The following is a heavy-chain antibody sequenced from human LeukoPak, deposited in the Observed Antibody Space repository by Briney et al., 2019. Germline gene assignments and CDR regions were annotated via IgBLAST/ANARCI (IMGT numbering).Heavy chain of an antibody. J-gene: IGHJ4*02. CDR2: IYYSGST. CDR1: GGSISSSSYY. V-gene: IGHV4-39*01. Sequence: PSETLSLTCTVSGGSISSSSYYWGWIRQPPGKGLEWIGSIYYSGSTYYNPSLKGRVTISVDTSKNQFSLKLSSVTAADTAVYYCARISMVRGVIIFDYWGQGTLVTVSS. D-gene: IGHD3-10*01. CDR3: ARISMVRGVIIFDY.